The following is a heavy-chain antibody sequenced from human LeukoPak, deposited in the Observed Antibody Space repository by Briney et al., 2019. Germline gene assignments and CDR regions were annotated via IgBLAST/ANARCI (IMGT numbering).Heavy chain of an antibody. Sequence: GGSLRLSCAASEFTFSSYGMTWVRQAPGKGLEWVSSISSSSSYIYYADSVKGRFTISRDNAKNSLYLQMNSLRAEDTATYYCARDRGAYYYDSSGYYDFDYWGQGTLVTVSS. CDR1: EFTFSSYG. J-gene: IGHJ4*02. CDR2: ISSSSSYI. V-gene: IGHV3-21*01. D-gene: IGHD3-22*01. CDR3: ARDRGAYYYDSSGYYDFDY.